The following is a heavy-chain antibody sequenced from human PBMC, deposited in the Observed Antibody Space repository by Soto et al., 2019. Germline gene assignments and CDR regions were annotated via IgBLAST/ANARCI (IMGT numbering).Heavy chain of an antibody. Sequence: SETLSLTCTVSGGSISSGDYYWSWIRQPPGKGLEWIGYIYYSGSTYYNPSLKSRVTISVDTSKNQFSLKLSSVTAADTAVYYCARDLRKGPSGAFDIWGQGTMVTVSS. CDR1: GGSISSGDYY. V-gene: IGHV4-30-4*01. CDR2: IYYSGST. CDR3: ARDLRKGPSGAFDI. D-gene: IGHD6-25*01. J-gene: IGHJ3*02.